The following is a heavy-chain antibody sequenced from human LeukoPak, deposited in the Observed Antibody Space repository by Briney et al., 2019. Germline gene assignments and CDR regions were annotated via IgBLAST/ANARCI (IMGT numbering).Heavy chain of an antibody. CDR1: GYTFTSYD. J-gene: IGHJ4*02. CDR2: INRNSGGT. Sequence: GASVKVSCTASGYTFTSYDINWVRQAPGQGLEWMGWINRNSGGTNYAHKVQGRVTMTRDTFNSTLYMQLSRLRSDDTAVYSCARVRYRLAETYIDYWGQGTLVTVSS. V-gene: IGHV1-2*02. D-gene: IGHD3-16*01. CDR3: ARVRYRLAETYIDY.